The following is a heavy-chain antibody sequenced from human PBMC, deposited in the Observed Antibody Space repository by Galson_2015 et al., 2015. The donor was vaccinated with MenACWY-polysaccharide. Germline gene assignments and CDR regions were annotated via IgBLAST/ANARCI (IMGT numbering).Heavy chain of an antibody. Sequence: TLSLTCTVSGDSITIGGYFWSWIRQHPGKGLEWIASISYDGGTYYNPSLQLRVTISVATPNTPFSLKLNSVTDADTAVYYCARGGRAVSNRNWFDPWGQGTLVTVSS. CDR2: ISYDGGT. CDR3: ARGGRAVSNRNWFDP. J-gene: IGHJ5*02. V-gene: IGHV4-31*03. CDR1: GDSITIGGYF. D-gene: IGHD3-16*01.